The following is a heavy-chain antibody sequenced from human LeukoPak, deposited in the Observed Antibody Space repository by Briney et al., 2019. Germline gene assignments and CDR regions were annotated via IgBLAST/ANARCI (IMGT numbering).Heavy chain of an antibody. Sequence: SETLSLTCTVSGGSIGSGSYYWSWIRQPPGKGLEWIGEINHSGSTNYNPSLKSRVTISVDTSKNQFSLKLSSVTAADTAVYYCARGWSSCCFDYWGQGTLVTVSS. D-gene: IGHD3-10*01. CDR3: ARGWSSCCFDY. J-gene: IGHJ4*02. CDR2: INHSGST. V-gene: IGHV4-39*07. CDR1: GGSIGSGSYY.